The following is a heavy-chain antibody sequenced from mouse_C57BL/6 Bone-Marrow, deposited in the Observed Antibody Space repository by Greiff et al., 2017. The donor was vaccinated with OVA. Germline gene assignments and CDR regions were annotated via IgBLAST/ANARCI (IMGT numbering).Heavy chain of an antibody. CDR1: GYSFTSYY. Sequence: VQLQESGPELVKPGASVKISCKASGYSFTSYYIHWVKQRPGQGLEWIGWIYPGSGNTKYNEKFKGKATLTADTSSSTAYMQLSSLTSEDSAVYYCARDLYSNFHYWGQGTTLTVSS. CDR3: ARDLYSNFHY. D-gene: IGHD2-5*01. J-gene: IGHJ2*01. CDR2: IYPGSGNT. V-gene: IGHV1-66*01.